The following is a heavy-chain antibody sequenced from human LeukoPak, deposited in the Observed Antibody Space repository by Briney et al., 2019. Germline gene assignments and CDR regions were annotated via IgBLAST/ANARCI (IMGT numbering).Heavy chain of an antibody. Sequence: PGGSLRLSCAASGFTFSKYWMLWVRQAPGKGLEWVAIIWYDGSDKYYGDSVKGRFTISRDNSKNTLYLQMNSLRAEDTAVYYCTILAVASDFDYWGQGTLVTVSS. CDR2: IWYDGSDK. D-gene: IGHD6-19*01. V-gene: IGHV3-33*08. J-gene: IGHJ4*02. CDR1: GFTFSKYW. CDR3: TILAVASDFDY.